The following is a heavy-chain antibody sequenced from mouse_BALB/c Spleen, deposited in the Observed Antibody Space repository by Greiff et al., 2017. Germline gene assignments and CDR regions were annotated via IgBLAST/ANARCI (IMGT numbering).Heavy chain of an antibody. CDR2: ISYSGST. J-gene: IGHJ4*01. Sequence: EVQLVESGPSLVKPSQTLSLTCSVTGDSITSGYWNWIRKFPGNKLEYMGYISYSGSTYYNPSLKSRISITRDTSKNQYYLQLNSVTTEDTATYYCARYENTVVARDYAMDYWGQGTSVTVSS. V-gene: IGHV3-8*02. D-gene: IGHD1-1*01. CDR1: GDSITSGY. CDR3: ARYENTVVARDYAMDY.